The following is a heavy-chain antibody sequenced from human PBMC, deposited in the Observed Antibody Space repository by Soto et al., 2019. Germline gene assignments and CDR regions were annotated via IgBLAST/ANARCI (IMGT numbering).Heavy chain of an antibody. CDR3: AREQIGGLPEPYDY. Sequence: QVQLVQSGAEVKKHGSSVKVSCKACGDTFSSYAISWVRQAPGQGLEWRGGIIPIFGTANYAQKLQGRVTITADESTSTAYNELSSLRSEDTAVYYCAREQIGGLPEPYDYWGQGTLVTVAS. J-gene: IGHJ4*02. CDR2: IIPIFGTA. V-gene: IGHV1-69*12. D-gene: IGHD3-16*01. CDR1: GDTFSSYA.